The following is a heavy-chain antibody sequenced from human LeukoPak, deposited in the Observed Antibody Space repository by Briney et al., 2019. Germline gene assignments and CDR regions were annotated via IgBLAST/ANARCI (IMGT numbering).Heavy chain of an antibody. CDR2: ISAYNGNT. CDR1: GYTFTSYG. J-gene: IGHJ3*02. Sequence: ASVKVSCKASGYTFTSYGISWVRQAPGQGLEWMGWISAYNGNTNYAQKLQGRVTMTTDTSTSTAYMELRSLRSDDTAVYYCARGKIVVVPAAMGAFDIWGQGTMVTVSS. D-gene: IGHD2-2*01. V-gene: IGHV1-18*01. CDR3: ARGKIVVVPAAMGAFDI.